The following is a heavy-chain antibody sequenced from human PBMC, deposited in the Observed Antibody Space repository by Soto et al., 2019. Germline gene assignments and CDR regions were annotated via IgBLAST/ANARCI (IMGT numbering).Heavy chain of an antibody. D-gene: IGHD1-1*01. CDR1: GYTFTSYD. CDR2: MNPNSGNT. Sequence: ASVKVSCKASGYTFTSYDINWVRQATGQGLEWMGWMNPNSGNTGYAQKFQGRVTMTRNTSISTAYMELSSLRSEDTAVYYCATSLQLGISYKQARDAFDIWGQGTMVTVSS. V-gene: IGHV1-8*01. J-gene: IGHJ3*02. CDR3: ATSLQLGISYKQARDAFDI.